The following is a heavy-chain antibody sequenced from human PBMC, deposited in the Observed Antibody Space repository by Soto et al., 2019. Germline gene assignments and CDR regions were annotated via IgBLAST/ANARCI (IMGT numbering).Heavy chain of an antibody. CDR1: GFTFSDYY. CDR3: ALPPGRNYGNYGMDV. J-gene: IGHJ6*02. Sequence: GGSLRLSCAASGFTFSDYYMSWIRQAPGKGLEWVSYISSSSSYTNYADSVKGRFTISRDNAKNSLYLQMNSLRAEDTAVYYCALPPGRNYGNYGMDVWGQGTTVTVSS. D-gene: IGHD1-7*01. V-gene: IGHV3-11*06. CDR2: ISSSSSYT.